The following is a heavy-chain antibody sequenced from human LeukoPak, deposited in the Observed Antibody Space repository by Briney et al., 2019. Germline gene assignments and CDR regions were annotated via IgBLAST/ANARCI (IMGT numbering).Heavy chain of an antibody. Sequence: SETLSLTCAVYGGSFSGYYWSWIRQPPGKGLEWIGIIYHSGSTYYNPSLKSRVTISVDTSKNQFSLKLSSVTAADTAVYYCARTRYYYNSRSYGAPYYFDYWGQGTLVTVSS. V-gene: IGHV4-34*01. J-gene: IGHJ4*02. CDR3: ARTRYYYNSRSYGAPYYFDY. CDR1: GGSFSGYY. CDR2: IYHSGST. D-gene: IGHD3-10*01.